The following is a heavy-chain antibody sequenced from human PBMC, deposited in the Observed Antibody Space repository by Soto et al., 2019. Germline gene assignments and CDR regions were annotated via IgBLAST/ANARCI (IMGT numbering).Heavy chain of an antibody. J-gene: IGHJ4*02. Sequence: QVQLQESGPGLVKPSETLSLACSVSGGSISSFYWSWIRQPPGKGLEWIGYFSYSGTSNYNPSLKSRVPLSVDTPKNQFSLKLTSVTAADPAVYYCARGRSLGDYWGQGTLVTVSS. CDR2: FSYSGTS. CDR1: GGSISSFY. V-gene: IGHV4-59*01. CDR3: ARGRSLGDY.